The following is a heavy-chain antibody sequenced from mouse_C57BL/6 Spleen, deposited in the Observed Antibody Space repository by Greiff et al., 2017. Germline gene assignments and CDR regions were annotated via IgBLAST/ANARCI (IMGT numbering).Heavy chain of an antibody. J-gene: IGHJ2*01. CDR2: IYPCNGGT. Sequence: VHLQESGAELMKPGASVKISCKASGYTFTGYWMEWVKQRPGHGLEWIGEIYPCNGGTNYNQQFKGKATFTVDTSSNTAYMQLSSLTSEDSAIYYCARERGIYCGSKEYFDYWGQGTTVTVSS. D-gene: IGHD1-1*01. CDR3: ARERGIYCGSKEYFDY. CDR1: GYTFTGYW. V-gene: IGHV1-9*01.